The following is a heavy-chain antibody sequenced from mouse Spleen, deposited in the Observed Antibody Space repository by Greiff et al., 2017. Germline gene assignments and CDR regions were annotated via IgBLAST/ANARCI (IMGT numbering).Heavy chain of an antibody. CDR2: IWRGGST. CDR3: AKPYGNPLDYAMDY. D-gene: IGHD2-1*01. Sequence: VQLQQSGPSLVQPSQSLSITCTVSGFSLTSYGVHWVRQSPGKGLEWLGVIWRGGSTDYNAAFMSRLSITKDNSKSQVFFKMNSLQADDTAIYYCAKPYGNPLDYAMDYWGQGTSVTVSS. CDR1: GFSLTSYG. V-gene: IGHV2-5-1*01. J-gene: IGHJ4*01.